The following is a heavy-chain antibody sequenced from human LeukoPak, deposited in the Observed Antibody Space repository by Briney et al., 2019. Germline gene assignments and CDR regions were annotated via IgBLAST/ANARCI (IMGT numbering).Heavy chain of an antibody. CDR1: GDSISTYY. V-gene: IGHV4-59*01. CDR3: ARGSGYSGYGREYYFDY. D-gene: IGHD5-12*01. J-gene: IGHJ4*02. Sequence: PSETLSLTCNVSGDSISTYYWSWIRQPPGKGLEWIGYSYYSGSTSYNPSLKSRVTISVDTSKNQFSLKLSSVTAAETAVYYCARGSGYSGYGREYYFDYWGQGTLVTVSS. CDR2: SYYSGST.